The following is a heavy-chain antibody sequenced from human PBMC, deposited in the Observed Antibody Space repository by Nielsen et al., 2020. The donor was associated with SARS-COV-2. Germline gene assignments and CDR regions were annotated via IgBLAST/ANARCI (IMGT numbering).Heavy chain of an antibody. CDR3: ARDLGGYSGYDYFFDY. J-gene: IGHJ4*02. Sequence: ESLKISCAASGFTFSSYSMNWVRQAPGKGLEWVSSISSSSYIYYADSVKGRFTISRDNAKNSLYLQMNSLRAEDTAVYYCARDLGGYSGYDYFFDYWGQGTLVTVSS. CDR1: GFTFSSYS. V-gene: IGHV3-21*01. D-gene: IGHD5-12*01. CDR2: ISSSSYI.